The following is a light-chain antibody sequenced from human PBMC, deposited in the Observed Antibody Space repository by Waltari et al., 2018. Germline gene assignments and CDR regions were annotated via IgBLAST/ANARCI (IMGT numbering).Light chain of an antibody. J-gene: IGKJ2*01. CDR2: CAS. CDR3: QHYGSSSYT. V-gene: IGKV3-20*01. CDR1: QSISSSY. Sequence: EIVLTQSPGTLSLSPGERATLSCRASQSISSSYLAWYQQKPGQAPRLLIYCASSMATGIPDRFSGSGSGTDFTLTISRLEPEDFAVYYCQHYGSSSYTFGQGTKLEI.